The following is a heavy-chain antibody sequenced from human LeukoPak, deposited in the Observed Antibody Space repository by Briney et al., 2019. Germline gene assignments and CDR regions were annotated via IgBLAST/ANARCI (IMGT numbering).Heavy chain of an antibody. V-gene: IGHV3-23*01. CDR3: AERGSRGGGYASGIDFDY. CDR2: ISGSGGST. CDR1: GFTFSNFA. Sequence: GGSLRLSCAASGFTFSNFAMSWVRQAPGKGLEWVAAISGSGGSTYYADSVKGRFTISRDNSKNTLYLQMNSLRAEDTAVYYCAERGSRGGGYASGIDFDYWGQGTLVTVSS. D-gene: IGHD3-10*01. J-gene: IGHJ4*02.